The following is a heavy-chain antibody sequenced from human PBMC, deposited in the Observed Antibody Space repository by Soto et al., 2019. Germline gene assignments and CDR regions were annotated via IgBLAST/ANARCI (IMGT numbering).Heavy chain of an antibody. CDR2: ITSKSTTI. CDR3: AREMGACSDSSCYPGPYDS. J-gene: IGHJ5*02. V-gene: IGHV3-48*02. D-gene: IGHD3-16*01. CDR1: GFTFTSYS. Sequence: TGGSLRLSCAASGFTFTSYSMNWVRQAPGQGLEWVSYITSKSTTIKYADSVKGRFTVSSDNAKDSLYLQLNSLRDEDTAVYYCAREMGACSDSSCYPGPYDSWGQGTLVTVSS.